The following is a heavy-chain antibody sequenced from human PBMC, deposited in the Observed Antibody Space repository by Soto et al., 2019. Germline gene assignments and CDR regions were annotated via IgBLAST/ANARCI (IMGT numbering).Heavy chain of an antibody. CDR1: GFTFSSYA. J-gene: IGHJ3*02. Sequence: PGGSLRLSCAASGFTFSSYAMSWVRQAPGKGLEWVSAISGSGGSTYYADSVKGRFTISRDNAKNSLYLQVNSLRAEDTAVYYCARDFDSSGYYGPVGAFDIWGQGTMVTVS. CDR3: ARDFDSSGYYGPVGAFDI. CDR2: ISGSGGST. D-gene: IGHD3-22*01. V-gene: IGHV3-23*01.